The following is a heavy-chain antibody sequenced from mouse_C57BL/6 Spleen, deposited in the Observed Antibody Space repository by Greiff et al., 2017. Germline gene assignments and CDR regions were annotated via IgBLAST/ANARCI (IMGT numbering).Heavy chain of an antibody. J-gene: IGHJ2*01. CDR2: IYPSDSET. D-gene: IGHD4-1*01. CDR1: GYTFTSYW. CDR3: ARSMGRDYFDY. Sequence: QVQLQQPGAELVRPGSSVKLSCKASGYTFTSYWMDWVKQRPGQGLEWIGNIYPSDSETHYNQKFKDKATLTVDKSSSTAYMQLSSLTSEDSAVYYCARSMGRDYFDYWGQGTTLTVSS. V-gene: IGHV1-61*01.